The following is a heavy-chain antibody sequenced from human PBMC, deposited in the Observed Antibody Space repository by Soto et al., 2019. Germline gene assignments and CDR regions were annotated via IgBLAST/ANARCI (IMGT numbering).Heavy chain of an antibody. Sequence: VSLRLSCAASGFTFSSYIMNWVRPAAGKALAWVSSISRSSSYIYYADSVKGRFTISRDNAKNSLYLQMNSLRAEDAAVYYCARDPGIATIFGVVITPNYYGIYVWGQGTTVTVSS. CDR1: GFTFSSYI. CDR3: ARDPGIATIFGVVITPNYYGIYV. CDR2: ISRSSSYI. D-gene: IGHD3-3*01. V-gene: IGHV3-21*01. J-gene: IGHJ6*02.